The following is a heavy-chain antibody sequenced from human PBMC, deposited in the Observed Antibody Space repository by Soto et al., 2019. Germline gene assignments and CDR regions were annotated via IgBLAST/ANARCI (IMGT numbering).Heavy chain of an antibody. V-gene: IGHV3-23*01. Sequence: GGSLRLSCAASGFTFSSYAMSWVRQAPGKGLEWVSAISGSGGSTYYADSVKGRFTISRDNSKNTLYLQMNSLRAEDTAVYYCAKGESQQLADASDAFDIWGQGTMVTVSS. CDR2: ISGSGGST. D-gene: IGHD6-13*01. CDR1: GFTFSSYA. CDR3: AKGESQQLADASDAFDI. J-gene: IGHJ3*02.